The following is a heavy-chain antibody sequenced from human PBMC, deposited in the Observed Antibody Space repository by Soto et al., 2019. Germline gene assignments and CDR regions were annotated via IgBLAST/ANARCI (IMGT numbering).Heavy chain of an antibody. J-gene: IGHJ5*02. CDR3: AGHGSGSYMGFDP. CDR2: ISSSSTI. V-gene: IGHV3-48*01. D-gene: IGHD3-10*01. CDR1: GFTFSSYS. Sequence: GGSLRLSCAASGFTFSSYSMNWVRQAPGKGLEWVSYISSSSTIYYADSVKGRFTISRDNAKNSLYLQMNSLRAEDTAVYYCAGHGSGSYMGFDPWGQGTLVTVSS.